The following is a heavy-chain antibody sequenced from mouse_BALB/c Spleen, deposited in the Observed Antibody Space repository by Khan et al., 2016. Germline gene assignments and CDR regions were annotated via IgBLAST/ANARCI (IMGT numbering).Heavy chain of an antibody. Sequence: QIQLVQSGAELVRPGTSVKVSCKASGYAFTNYLIEWVKQRPGQGIEWIGVINPGSGGTNYNEKFKGKATLTADKSSSTAYMQLSSLTSDDSAVFFCARSDGYDVGYAYWGQGTLVTVSA. CDR1: GYAFTNYL. CDR3: ARSDGYDVGYAY. V-gene: IGHV1-54*03. CDR2: INPGSGGT. J-gene: IGHJ3*01. D-gene: IGHD2-2*01.